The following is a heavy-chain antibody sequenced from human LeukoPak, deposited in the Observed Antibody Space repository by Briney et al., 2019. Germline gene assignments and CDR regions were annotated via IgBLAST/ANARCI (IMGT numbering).Heavy chain of an antibody. J-gene: IGHJ3*02. CDR2: ISWNSGSI. V-gene: IGHV3-9*03. Sequence: QAGGSLRLSCAASGFTFDDYAMHWVRQAPGKGLEWVSGISWNSGSIGYADSVKGRFTISRDNAKNSLYLQMNSLRAEDMALYYCGRELEKGAFDIWGRGTIVTVSS. CDR3: GRELEKGAFDI. D-gene: IGHD1-1*01. CDR1: GFTFDDYA.